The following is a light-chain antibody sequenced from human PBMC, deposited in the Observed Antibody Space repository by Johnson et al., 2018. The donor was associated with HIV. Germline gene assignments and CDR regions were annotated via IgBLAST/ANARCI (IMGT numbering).Light chain of an antibody. V-gene: IGLV1-51*02. CDR3: GTWDSSLSSGGYV. CDR2: ENN. J-gene: IGLJ1*01. Sequence: QSVLTQPPSVSAAPGQKVTISCSGSSSNIGNNYVSWYQQLPGTAPKLLIYENNKRPSGIPDRFSGSKSGTSATLGITGLQTGDEADYYCGTWDSSLSSGGYVFRTGTKVTVL. CDR1: SSNIGNNY.